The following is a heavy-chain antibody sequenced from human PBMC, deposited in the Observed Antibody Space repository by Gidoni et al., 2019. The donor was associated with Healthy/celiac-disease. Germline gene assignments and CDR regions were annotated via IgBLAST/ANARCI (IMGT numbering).Heavy chain of an antibody. Sequence: QVQLVDSGGGVVQPGRSLRIPCAASGFTFSSYALHWVRQAPGKGLEVVAVISYDGSNKYYADSVKGRFTISRDNSKNTLYLQMNSLRAEDTAVYYCAREYGVNYYCGMDVWGQGTTVTVSS. CDR3: AREYGVNYYCGMDV. J-gene: IGHJ6*02. V-gene: IGHV3-30*14. CDR2: ISYDGSNK. D-gene: IGHD4-17*01. CDR1: GFTFSSYA.